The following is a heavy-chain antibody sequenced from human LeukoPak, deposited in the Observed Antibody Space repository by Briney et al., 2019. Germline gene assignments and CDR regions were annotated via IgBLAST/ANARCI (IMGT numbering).Heavy chain of an antibody. D-gene: IGHD1-26*01. CDR2: ISGGGGST. V-gene: IGHV3-23*01. J-gene: IGHJ4*02. Sequence: GGSLRLSCAASGFTFTSYSMNWVRQAPGKGLEWVSTISGGGGSTYYADSVKGRFTISRDNPKNTLYLQVNSLRAEDTAVYYCAKGGKWDVTPFDYWGQGTLVTVSS. CDR3: AKGGKWDVTPFDY. CDR1: GFTFTSYS.